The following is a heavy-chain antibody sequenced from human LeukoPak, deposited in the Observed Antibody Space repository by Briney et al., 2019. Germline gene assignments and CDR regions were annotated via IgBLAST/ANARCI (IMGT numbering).Heavy chain of an antibody. Sequence: AGGSLRLSCAASGSTFSSYAMGWVRQAPGKGLEWVSDISGSGDTTYSADSVKGRFTISRDNSKNTLYLQMNSLRAEDTAVYYCAKETDYFDTGNFDYWGQGTLVTVSS. CDR2: ISGSGDTT. V-gene: IGHV3-23*01. D-gene: IGHD3-22*01. J-gene: IGHJ4*02. CDR3: AKETDYFDTGNFDY. CDR1: GSTFSSYA.